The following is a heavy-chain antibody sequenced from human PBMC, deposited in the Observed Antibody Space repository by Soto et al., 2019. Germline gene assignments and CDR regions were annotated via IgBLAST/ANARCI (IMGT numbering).Heavy chain of an antibody. V-gene: IGHV3-74*01. CDR2: INYDGSDT. CDR1: GFVFTSYW. Sequence: VQLVESGGGLVQPGGSLRLSCEASGFVFTSYWMHWVRQVPGKGLVWVSRINYDGSDTTYANAVKGRFTISRDNAKSTLYLQMNSLRAEDTAVYYCALGQLSLEERIDYWGHGTLVTVSS. D-gene: IGHD3-10*01. J-gene: IGHJ4*01. CDR3: ALGQLSLEERIDY.